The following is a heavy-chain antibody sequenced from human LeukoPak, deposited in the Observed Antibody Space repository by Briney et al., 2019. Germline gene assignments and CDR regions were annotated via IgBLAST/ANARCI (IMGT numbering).Heavy chain of an antibody. D-gene: IGHD5-18*01. V-gene: IGHV3-30*18. CDR3: AKDQSGYSSFDY. Sequence: PGGSLRLSCAASGFTFSSYGMHWVRQAPGKGLEWVAVISYDGSNKYYADSVKGRFTISRDNSKNTLYLQMNSLRAEDTAVYYCAKDQSGYSSFDYWGQGTLVTVSS. CDR2: ISYDGSNK. J-gene: IGHJ4*02. CDR1: GFTFSSYG.